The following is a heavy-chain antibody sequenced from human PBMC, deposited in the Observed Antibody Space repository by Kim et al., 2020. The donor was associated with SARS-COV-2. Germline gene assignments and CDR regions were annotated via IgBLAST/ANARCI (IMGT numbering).Heavy chain of an antibody. Sequence: SETLSLTCTVSGGSMNSYYWSWIRQPPGKGLEWIGYIYYSGSTNYKPSLKSRVTISIDTSKNQFSLKLSSVTAADTAVYYCARSVATKYYYGMDVWGQGT. J-gene: IGHJ6*02. CDR1: GGSMNSYY. V-gene: IGHV4-59*08. D-gene: IGHD5-12*01. CDR3: ARSVATKYYYGMDV. CDR2: IYYSGST.